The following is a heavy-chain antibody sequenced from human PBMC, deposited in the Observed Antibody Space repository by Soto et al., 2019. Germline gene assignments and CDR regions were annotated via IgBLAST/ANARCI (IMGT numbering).Heavy chain of an antibody. CDR2: INHSGST. J-gene: IGHJ4*02. D-gene: IGHD3-10*01. CDR1: GGSFSGYY. CDR3: ARGRYGSGSYYRYYFDY. Sequence: SETLSLTCAVYGGSFSGYYWSWIRQPPGKGLEWIGEINHSGSTNYNPSLKSRVTISVDTSKNQFSLKLSSVTAADTAVYYCARGRYGSGSYYRYYFDYWGQGTLVTVSS. V-gene: IGHV4-34*01.